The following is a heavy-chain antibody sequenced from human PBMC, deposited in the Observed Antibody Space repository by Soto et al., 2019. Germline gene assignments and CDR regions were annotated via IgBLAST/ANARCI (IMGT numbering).Heavy chain of an antibody. CDR1: GGTFSNYT. D-gene: IGHD3-10*01. V-gene: IGHV1-69*02. Sequence: QVQLVQSGAEVRKPGSSVKVSCKASGGTFSNYTVSWVRQAPGQGLEWMGRIIPILDITTYAQKFQGRVTIAADKATRIVYMELSTLRSEDTAVYYCARASLHSSSGRPKWGGPSFDYWGQGTLVTVSS. CDR3: ARASLHSSSGRPKWGGPSFDY. J-gene: IGHJ4*02. CDR2: IIPILDIT.